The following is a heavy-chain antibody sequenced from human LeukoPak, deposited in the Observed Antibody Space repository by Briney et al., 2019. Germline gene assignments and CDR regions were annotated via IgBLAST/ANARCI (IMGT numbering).Heavy chain of an antibody. CDR1: GYTFTGYY. CDR3: AREAGCSRWYFLEY. J-gene: IGHJ4*02. CDR2: INPNSGGT. V-gene: IGHV1-2*02. D-gene: IGHD6-13*01. Sequence: GASVKVSCKACGYTFTGYYMHWVRQAPGQGLEWMGWINPNSGGTNYAQKFQGRVTMTRDTSIRTAYMELSRLRSDDTAVYYCAREAGCSRWYFLEYWGQGTLVTVSS.